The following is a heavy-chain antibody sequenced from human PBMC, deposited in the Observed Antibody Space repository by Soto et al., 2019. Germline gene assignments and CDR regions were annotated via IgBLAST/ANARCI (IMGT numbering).Heavy chain of an antibody. Sequence: LRLSCAASGFTFSDHYMDWVRQAPGKGLEWVGRTRNKANSYTTEYAASVKGRFTISRDDSKNSLYLQMNSLKTEDTAVYYCARGATARTNYYYGLDAWGQGTTVTVCS. V-gene: IGHV3-72*01. CDR1: GFTFSDHY. D-gene: IGHD1-1*01. CDR3: ARGATARTNYYYGLDA. J-gene: IGHJ6*02. CDR2: TRNKANSYTT.